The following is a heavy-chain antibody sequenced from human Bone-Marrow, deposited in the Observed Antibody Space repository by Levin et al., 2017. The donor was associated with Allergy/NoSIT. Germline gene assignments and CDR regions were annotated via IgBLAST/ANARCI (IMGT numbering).Heavy chain of an antibody. CDR1: GLTFSTYG. J-gene: IGHJ6*02. CDR3: AKDAKNCGDSSCQNYFYGMDV. Sequence: PGGSLRLSCVASGLTFSTYGMHWVRQAPGKGLEWVGVISYDGPKQYYGDTVQGRIVISRDNSKNTMNLEMNSLRPEDTAVYYCAKDAKNCGDSSCQNYFYGMDVWGQGTTVTVSS. CDR2: ISYDGPKQ. D-gene: IGHD2-15*01. V-gene: IGHV3-30*18.